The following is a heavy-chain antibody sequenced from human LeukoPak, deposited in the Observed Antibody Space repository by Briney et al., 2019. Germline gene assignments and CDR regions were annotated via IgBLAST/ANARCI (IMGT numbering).Heavy chain of an antibody. Sequence: PSKTLSLTCTVSGGSITNYYWSWIRQPPGKGLEYIGNIYYSESTNYNPSLKSRVTISVDTSRNQFSLKLSSVTAADTAVYYCARHSGSYLPYFDYWGQGTLVTVSS. D-gene: IGHD1-26*01. CDR1: GGSITNYY. J-gene: IGHJ4*02. CDR2: IYYSEST. V-gene: IGHV4-59*08. CDR3: ARHSGSYLPYFDY.